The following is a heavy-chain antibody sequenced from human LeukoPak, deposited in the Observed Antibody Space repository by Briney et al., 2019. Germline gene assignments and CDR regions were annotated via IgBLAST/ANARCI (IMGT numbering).Heavy chain of an antibody. Sequence: GGSLRFSCAASRFTFSSYAMSWVRQAPGKGLEWVSAISTSGSTIYYADSVKGRFTISRDNSKTMLYLEVISLTAEDTAVYYCARDDAWLRFGEWSQGTLVTVSS. CDR1: RFTFSSYA. CDR3: ARDDAWLRFGE. J-gene: IGHJ4*02. D-gene: IGHD3-10*01. CDR2: ISTSGSTI. V-gene: IGHV3-23*01.